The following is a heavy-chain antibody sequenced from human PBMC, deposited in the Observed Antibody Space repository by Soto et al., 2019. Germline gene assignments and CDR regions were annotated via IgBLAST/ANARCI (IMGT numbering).Heavy chain of an antibody. Sequence: SVKVSCKASGGTFSNYAITWVRQAPGQGLEWMGTIIPLCGTASYAQKFQGRVTMTGDESTSTAYMELSSLRSEDTAVYYCARVIADYYGMDVWGQGTTVTVSS. CDR1: GGTFSNYA. CDR2: IIPLCGTA. J-gene: IGHJ6*02. D-gene: IGHD2-15*01. V-gene: IGHV1-69*13. CDR3: ARVIADYYGMDV.